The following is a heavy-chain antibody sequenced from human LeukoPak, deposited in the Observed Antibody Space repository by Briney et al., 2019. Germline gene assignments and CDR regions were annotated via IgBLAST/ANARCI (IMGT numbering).Heavy chain of an antibody. CDR3: ARGFPAYDFWSVPDY. V-gene: IGHV1-46*01. J-gene: IGHJ4*02. CDR2: INPSGGST. D-gene: IGHD3-3*01. CDR1: GYTFTGYY. Sequence: ASAKVSCKASGYTFTGYYMHWVRQAPGQGLEWMGIINPSGGSTSYAQKFQGRVTMTRDTSTSTVYMELSSLRSEDTAVYYCARGFPAYDFWSVPDYWGQGTLVTVSS.